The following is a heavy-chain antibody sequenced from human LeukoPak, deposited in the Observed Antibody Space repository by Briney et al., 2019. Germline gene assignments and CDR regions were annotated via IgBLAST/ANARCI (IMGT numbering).Heavy chain of an antibody. J-gene: IGHJ4*02. Sequence: ASVKVSCKASGFTFARSAVQWVRQARGQRPEWIGWIVIANGNTNYAQKFQERLTITRDMSTSTAYMELSSLRSEDTAVYYCAAEDDLLTGYYDFDYWGQGTVVTVSS. D-gene: IGHD3-9*01. V-gene: IGHV1-58*01. CDR2: IVIANGNT. CDR1: GFTFARSA. CDR3: AAEDDLLTGYYDFDY.